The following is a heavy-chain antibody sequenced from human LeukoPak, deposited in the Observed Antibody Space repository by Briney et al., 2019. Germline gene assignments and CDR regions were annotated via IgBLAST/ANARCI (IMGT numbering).Heavy chain of an antibody. CDR3: ARVSSSSWWALDY. V-gene: IGHV3-74*01. CDR2: INTDGSST. Sequence: GGSLRLSCAASGFTFSSYWMHWVRQAPGKGLVWVSRINTDGSSTSYADSVKGRFTISRDNAKNTLCLQMNSLRAEDTAVYYCARVSSSSWWALDYWGQGTLVTVSS. D-gene: IGHD6-13*01. J-gene: IGHJ4*02. CDR1: GFTFSSYW.